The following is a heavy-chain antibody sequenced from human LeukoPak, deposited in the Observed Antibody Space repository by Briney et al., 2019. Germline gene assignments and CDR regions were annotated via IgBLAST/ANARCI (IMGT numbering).Heavy chain of an antibody. CDR1: GGSISSYY. CDR3: ARLLVVVVPAASWYFDY. V-gene: IGHV4-39*01. CDR2: IYYSGST. D-gene: IGHD2-2*01. Sequence: SETLSLTCTVSGGSISSYYWGWIRQPPGKGLEWIGSIYYSGSTYYNPSLKSRVTISVDTSKNQFSLKLSSVTAADTAVYYCARLLVVVVPAASWYFDYWGQGTLVTVSS. J-gene: IGHJ4*02.